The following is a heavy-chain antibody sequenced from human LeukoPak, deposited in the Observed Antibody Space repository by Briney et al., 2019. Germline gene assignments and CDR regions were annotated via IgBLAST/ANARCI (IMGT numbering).Heavy chain of an antibody. Sequence: PSETLSLTCTVSGGSISSFYWSWIRQPPRKGLGWIGVINNSGSTNYNPSLKSRLTRSVDTSKNQFSLKLSSVTAAETAVYYCARGSKRWFRELFSDYWGQGTLVTVSS. V-gene: IGHV4-59*12. CDR1: GGSISSFY. J-gene: IGHJ4*02. D-gene: IGHD3-10*01. CDR3: ARGSKRWFRELFSDY. CDR2: INNSGST.